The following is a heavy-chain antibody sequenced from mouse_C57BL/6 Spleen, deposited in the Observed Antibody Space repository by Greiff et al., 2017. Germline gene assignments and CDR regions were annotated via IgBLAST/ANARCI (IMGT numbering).Heavy chain of an antibody. D-gene: IGHD1-1*01. J-gene: IGHJ4*01. CDR3: VRHGITTVPYAMDY. CDR1: GFSFNTYA. Sequence: EVQLVESGGGLVQPKGSLKLSCAASGFSFNTYAMNWVRQAPGKGLECVARIRSKSNNYATYYADSVKDRFTISRDDSESMLYLQMNNLKTEDTAMYYCVRHGITTVPYAMDYWGQGTSVTVSS. V-gene: IGHV10-1*01. CDR2: IRSKSNNYAT.